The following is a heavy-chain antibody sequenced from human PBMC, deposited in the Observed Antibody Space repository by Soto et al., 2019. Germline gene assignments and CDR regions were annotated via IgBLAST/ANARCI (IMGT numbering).Heavy chain of an antibody. Sequence: ASVKVSCKASGYTFSNYYIHWVRQAPGQGLEWMGIVNPNGYTSTLAQKFQGRLTVTSDTSTNTVYMDLGSLTPEDTAVYFCARDLHGAFTTMVYWGQGTLVTISS. CDR2: VNPNGYTS. D-gene: IGHD5-18*01. CDR3: ARDLHGAFTTMVY. CDR1: GYTFSNYY. J-gene: IGHJ1*01. V-gene: IGHV1-46*01.